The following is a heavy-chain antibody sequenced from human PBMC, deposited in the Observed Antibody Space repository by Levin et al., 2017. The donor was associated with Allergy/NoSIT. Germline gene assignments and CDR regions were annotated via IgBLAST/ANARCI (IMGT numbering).Heavy chain of an antibody. Sequence: SQTLSLPCAVSGYSINSGYYWGWLRQPPGKGLEWVGSIYHSGSTYYNPSLKSRVTISVDTSKNQFSLRLSSVTAADTAVYYCAREDTSGYYPNWFDPWGQGIPVTVSS. D-gene: IGHD3-3*01. J-gene: IGHJ5*02. CDR1: GYSINSGYY. CDR2: IYHSGST. CDR3: AREDTSGYYPNWFDP. V-gene: IGHV4-38-2*02.